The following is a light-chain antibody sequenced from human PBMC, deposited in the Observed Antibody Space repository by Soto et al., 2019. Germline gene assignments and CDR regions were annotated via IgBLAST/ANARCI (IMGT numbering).Light chain of an antibody. J-gene: IGKJ2*01. CDR3: QQYGSSPYT. Sequence: EIVLTQSPGTLSLSQGERATLSCRASQSVSRSYLAWYQQKPGQAPRLLIYGASSRATGIPDRFSGSGSGTDFTRTISRLEPEDFAVYYCQQYGSSPYTFGQGTKLEIK. V-gene: IGKV3-20*01. CDR1: QSVSRSY. CDR2: GAS.